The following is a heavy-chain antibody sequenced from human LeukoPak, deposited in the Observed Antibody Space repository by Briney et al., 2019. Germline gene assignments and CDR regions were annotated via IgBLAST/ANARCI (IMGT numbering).Heavy chain of an antibody. CDR2: INPSGGST. CDR3: AREELSDSSVEGMDV. D-gene: IGHD3-22*01. J-gene: IGHJ6*02. V-gene: IGHV1-46*01. Sequence: ASVKVSCKASGYTFTSYYMHWVRQAPGQGLEWMGIINPSGGSTSYAQKFQGRVTMTRDTSTSTVYMELSSLRSEDTAVYYCAREELSDSSVEGMDVWGQGTTVTVPS. CDR1: GYTFTSYY.